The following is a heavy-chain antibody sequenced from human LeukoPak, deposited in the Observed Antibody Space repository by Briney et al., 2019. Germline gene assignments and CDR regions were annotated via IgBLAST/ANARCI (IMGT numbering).Heavy chain of an antibody. CDR2: IHSGGTT. CDR3: ARDSPDGYSHEHFYYYMDV. V-gene: IGHV4-4*07. Sequence: SETLSLTCSVSGDSLNGKYWAWIRHPAGRALEWIGRIHSGGTTNYNPSLRSRLTFSTDTSKNQFSLWLTAVTAADTAIYYCARDSPDGYSHEHFYYYMDVWGRGTTVTVSS. CDR1: GDSLNGKY. D-gene: IGHD5-24*01. J-gene: IGHJ6*03.